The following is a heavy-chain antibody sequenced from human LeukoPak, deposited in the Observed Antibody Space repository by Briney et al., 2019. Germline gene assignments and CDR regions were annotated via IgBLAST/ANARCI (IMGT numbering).Heavy chain of an antibody. CDR1: GYSLTNYW. Sequence: GESLKISCKGSGYSLTNYWIGLVRQMPGKGLEWMGIIYPGDSDTRYSPSFQGQVTISADKSINTAYLQWSSLKTSDTAIYYCARSWVTGYGTVLDYWGQGTPVTVSS. CDR3: ARSWVTGYGTVLDY. J-gene: IGHJ4*02. D-gene: IGHD2-21*02. CDR2: IYPGDSDT. V-gene: IGHV5-51*01.